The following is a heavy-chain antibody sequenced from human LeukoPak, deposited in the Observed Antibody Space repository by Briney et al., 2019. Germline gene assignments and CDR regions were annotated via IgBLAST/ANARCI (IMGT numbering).Heavy chain of an antibody. CDR3: ARESNYLGYFDY. J-gene: IGHJ4*02. Sequence: GGSLRLSCAASGFTVSSNYMSWVRQAPGKGLEWVSVFYSGGSTYYADSVKGRFTISRDNSKNTLYLQMNSLRAEDTAVYYCARESNYLGYFDYWGQGTLVTVSS. D-gene: IGHD4-11*01. V-gene: IGHV3-66*02. CDR1: GFTVSSNY. CDR2: FYSGGST.